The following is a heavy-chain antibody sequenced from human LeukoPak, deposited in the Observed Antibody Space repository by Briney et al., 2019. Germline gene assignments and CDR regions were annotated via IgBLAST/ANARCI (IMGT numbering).Heavy chain of an antibody. D-gene: IGHD3-3*01. CDR2: ISGSTGTI. CDR1: GLTFSDYG. V-gene: IGHV3-48*04. J-gene: IGHJ4*02. Sequence: PGGSLRLSCAASGLTFSDYGMNWVRQAPGKGLEWVSYISGSTGTIYYADSVKGRFTISRDNAKNSLYLQMNTLRPEDTAVYYCARERQNKDFWSGGDYWGQGTLVTVSS. CDR3: ARERQNKDFWSGGDY.